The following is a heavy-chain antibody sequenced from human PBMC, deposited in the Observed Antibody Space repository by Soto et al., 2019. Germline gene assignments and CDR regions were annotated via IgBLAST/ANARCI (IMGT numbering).Heavy chain of an antibody. V-gene: IGHV3-33*01. D-gene: IGHD3-3*01. CDR3: ARDVIFGVVTHYYGMDV. CDR2: IWYDGSNK. CDR1: GFTFSSYG. J-gene: IGHJ6*02. Sequence: GGSLRLSCAASGFTFSSYGMHWVRQAPGKGLEWVAVIWYDGSNKYYADSVKGRFTISRDNSKNTLYLQMNSLRAEDTAVYYSARDVIFGVVTHYYGMDVWGQGTTVTVSS.